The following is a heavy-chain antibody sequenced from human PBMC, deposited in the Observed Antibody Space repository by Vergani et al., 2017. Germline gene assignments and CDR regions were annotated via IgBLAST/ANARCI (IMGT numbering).Heavy chain of an antibody. CDR1: GFTFSSYA. D-gene: IGHD3-10*01. CDR3: SKDLGSLWFGESRYYYNGMDV. V-gene: IGHV3-23*01. CDR2: ISGSGGST. J-gene: IGHJ6*02. Sequence: EVQLLESGGGLVQPGGSLRLSCAASGFTFSSYAMSWVRQAPGKGLEGVSAISGSGGSTYYADSVKGRFTISRDNSKNTLYLQMNNLKAEDTAVYYFSKDLGSLWFGESRYYYNGMDVWGQGTTVTVSS.